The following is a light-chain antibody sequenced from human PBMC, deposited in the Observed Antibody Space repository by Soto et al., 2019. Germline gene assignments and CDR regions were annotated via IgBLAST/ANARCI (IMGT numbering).Light chain of an antibody. Sequence: QSVLTQPPSASGTPGQRVTISCSGSSSNIGSNTVNWYQQLPGTAPKNLIYCDNQRPSGVPDRFSGSKSGTSASLTISGLQSEDEADYYCAAWDDSMNCVVFGGGTKLTVL. J-gene: IGLJ2*01. CDR2: CDN. CDR3: AAWDDSMNCVV. V-gene: IGLV1-44*01. CDR1: SSNIGSNT.